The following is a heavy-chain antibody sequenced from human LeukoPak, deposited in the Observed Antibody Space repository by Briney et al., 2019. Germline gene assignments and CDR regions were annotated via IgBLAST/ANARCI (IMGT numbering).Heavy chain of an antibody. J-gene: IGHJ5*01. V-gene: IGHV3-23*01. CDR2: ISGSGDIT. CDR1: GFTFSSYW. CDR3: VRVSRSNWVFDS. D-gene: IGHD1-1*01. Sequence: GGSLRLSCAASGFTFSSYWMSWVRQAPGKGLEWVSGISGSGDITNYADSVKGRFSISRDNSKNTLSLQVSGLRAEDTAVYYCVRVSRSNWVFDSWGQGTLVTVS.